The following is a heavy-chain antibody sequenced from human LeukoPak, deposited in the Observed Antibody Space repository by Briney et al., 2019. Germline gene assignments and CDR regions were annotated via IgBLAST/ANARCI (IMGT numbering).Heavy chain of an antibody. CDR3: AILEGGY. D-gene: IGHD3-16*01. V-gene: IGHV3-30*03. Sequence: GGSLRLSCAASGFTFSSYGMHWVRQAPGKGLEWVAVISYDGSNKYYADSVKGRFTISRDNSKNTLYLQMNSLRAEDTAVYYCAILEGGYWGQGTMVTVSS. J-gene: IGHJ3*01. CDR2: ISYDGSNK. CDR1: GFTFSSYG.